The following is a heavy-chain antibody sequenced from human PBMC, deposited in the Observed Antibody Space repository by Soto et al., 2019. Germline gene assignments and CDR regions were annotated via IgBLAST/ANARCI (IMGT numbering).Heavy chain of an antibody. CDR3: ARVLRFLEWKPDFDY. CDR1: GYTFTSYG. Sequence: QVPLVQSGAEVKKPGASVKVSCKASGYTFTSYGISWVRQAPGQGLEWMGWISAYNGNTNYAQKLQGRVTMTTDTSTSTDYMELRSLRSDDTAVYYCARVLRFLEWKPDFDYWGQGTLVTVTS. D-gene: IGHD3-3*01. CDR2: ISAYNGNT. J-gene: IGHJ4*02. V-gene: IGHV1-18*01.